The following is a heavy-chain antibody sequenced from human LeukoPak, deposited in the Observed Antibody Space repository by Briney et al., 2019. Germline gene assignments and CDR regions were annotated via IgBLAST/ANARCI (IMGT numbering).Heavy chain of an antibody. J-gene: IGHJ4*02. V-gene: IGHV4-39*01. CDR1: GGSISSSSYY. D-gene: IGHD6-13*01. Sequence: PSETLSLTCTVSGGSISSSSYYWGWIRQPPGKGLEWIGSIYYSGSTYYTPSLKSRVTISVDTSKNQFSLKLSSVTAADTAVYYCARRGGYSSTLGTDYWGQGTLVPVSS. CDR2: IYYSGST. CDR3: ARRGGYSSTLGTDY.